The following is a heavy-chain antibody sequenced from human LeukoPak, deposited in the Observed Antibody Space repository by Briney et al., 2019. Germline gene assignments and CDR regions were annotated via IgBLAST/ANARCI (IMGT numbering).Heavy chain of an antibody. V-gene: IGHV4-39*01. CDR3: ATWGHDYGGNSWY. CDR1: GGSISSSSYY. D-gene: IGHD4-23*01. CDR2: IYYSGST. Sequence: SETLSLTCTVSGGSISSSSYYWGWIRQPPGKGLEWIGSIYYSGSTYYNPSLKSRVTISVDTSKNQFSLKLSSVTAADTAVYYCATWGHDYGGNSWYWGQGTLVTVSS. J-gene: IGHJ4*02.